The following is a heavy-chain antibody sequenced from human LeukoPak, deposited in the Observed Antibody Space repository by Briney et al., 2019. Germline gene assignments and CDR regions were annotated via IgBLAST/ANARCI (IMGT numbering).Heavy chain of an antibody. V-gene: IGHV3-66*03. CDR1: GVRFSDYY. CDR2: IRDSGEA. Sequence: GGSLRLSCAVSGVRFSDYYMSWVRQAPGKGLEWVGLIRDSGEAFYADFVRGRFAISRDESENTLYLQMNSLRVEDTAVYFCARDRAALQDWVEFDPWGEGTPVIVSS. J-gene: IGHJ5*02. CDR3: ARDRAALQDWVEFDP. D-gene: IGHD3/OR15-3a*01.